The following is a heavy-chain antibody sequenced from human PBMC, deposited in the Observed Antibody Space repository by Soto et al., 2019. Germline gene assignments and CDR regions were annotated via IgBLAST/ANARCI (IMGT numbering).Heavy chain of an antibody. CDR2: INHSGST. V-gene: IGHV4-34*01. Sequence: SETLSLTCAVYGGSFSGYYWSWIRQPPGKGLEWIGEINHSGSTNYNPSLKSRVTISVGTSKNQFSLKLSSVTAADTAVYYCARASGRLRYFDWLSPGAFDYWGQGTLVTVSS. J-gene: IGHJ4*02. CDR3: ARASGRLRYFDWLSPGAFDY. D-gene: IGHD3-9*01. CDR1: GGSFSGYY.